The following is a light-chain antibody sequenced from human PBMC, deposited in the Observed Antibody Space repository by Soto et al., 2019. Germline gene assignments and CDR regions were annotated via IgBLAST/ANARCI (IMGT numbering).Light chain of an antibody. CDR2: AAS. CDR3: QETSSFPFT. CDR1: QGISSW. Sequence: DIQMTQSPSSVSASVGDRVTITCRASQGISSWLAWFQRKPGNAPKLLIYAASSLQSGVPSRFSGSGSGTDFTLTISSLQPEDCATYFCQETSSFPFTFGPGTKVDIK. V-gene: IGKV1-12*02. J-gene: IGKJ3*01.